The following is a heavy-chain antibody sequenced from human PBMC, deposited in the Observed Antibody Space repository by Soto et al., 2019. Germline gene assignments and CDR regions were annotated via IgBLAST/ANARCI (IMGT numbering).Heavy chain of an antibody. CDR2: INPSGGST. CDR3: ARDKEAARLFDY. V-gene: IGHV1-46*01. D-gene: IGHD6-6*01. Sequence: ASVKVSCKASGYTFTSYYMHWVRQAPGQGLEWMGIINPSGGSTSYARKFQDRVTMTRDTSTSTVYMGLSSLRSEDTAVYYCARDKEAARLFDYWGQGTLVTVSS. J-gene: IGHJ4*02. CDR1: GYTFTSYY.